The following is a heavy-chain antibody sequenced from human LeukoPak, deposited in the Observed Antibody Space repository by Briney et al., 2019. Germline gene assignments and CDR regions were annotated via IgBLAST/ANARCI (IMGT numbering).Heavy chain of an antibody. CDR3: AREGGPYRPLDY. J-gene: IGHJ4*02. V-gene: IGHV4-59*12. Sequence: SETLSLTCTVSGGSISSYYWSWIRHPPGKGLEWIGYIYYTGSTTNYNPSLKSRVTISVDTSKNQFSLNLSSVTAADTAVYYCAREGGPYRPLDYSGQGTLVTVAS. CDR1: GGSISSYY. CDR2: IYYTGSTT.